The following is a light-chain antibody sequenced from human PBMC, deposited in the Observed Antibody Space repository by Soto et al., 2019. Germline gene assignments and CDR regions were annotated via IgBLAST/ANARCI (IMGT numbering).Light chain of an antibody. Sequence: QSALTQPASVSGSPGQSITISCTGTSSDVGGYNYVSWYQQHLGKAPKLMIYEVSNRHSGVSNRFSGSKSGNTASLTISGLQAEDEADYYCSSYTSSSTRVFGTGTKVTVL. V-gene: IGLV2-14*01. CDR1: SSDVGGYNY. J-gene: IGLJ1*01. CDR3: SSYTSSSTRV. CDR2: EVS.